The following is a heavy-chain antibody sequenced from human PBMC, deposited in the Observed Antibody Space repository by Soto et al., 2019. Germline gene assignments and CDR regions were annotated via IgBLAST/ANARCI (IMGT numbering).Heavy chain of an antibody. J-gene: IGHJ5*02. CDR1: GGSISSYY. V-gene: IGHV4-59*01. CDR3: ARGVSYDFWSGYYTNWFYP. CDR2: IYYSGST. Sequence: QVQLQESGPGLVKPSETLSLTCTVSGGSISSYYWSWIRQPPGKGLEWIGYIYYSGSTNYNPSLKTLVTISVDTSKLQFSLKLSSVTAADTAVYYCARGVSYDFWSGYYTNWFYPWGQGTLVTVSS. D-gene: IGHD3-3*01.